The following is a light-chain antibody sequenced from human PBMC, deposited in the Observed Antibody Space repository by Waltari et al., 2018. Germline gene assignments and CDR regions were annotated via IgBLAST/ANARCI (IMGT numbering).Light chain of an antibody. CDR1: SSDIGGYDY. CDR2: EVT. CDR3: SSYTRRNTPSSV. J-gene: IGLJ1*01. V-gene: IGLV2-14*01. Sequence: QSALTQPASVSGSPGQSITISCTGTSSDIGGYDYVSWYQQHPGKAPKLLIYEVTNRPSVVSNRFSGSKSGNTASLAISGLQPEDEADYYCSSYTRRNTPSSVFGTGTQVTVL.